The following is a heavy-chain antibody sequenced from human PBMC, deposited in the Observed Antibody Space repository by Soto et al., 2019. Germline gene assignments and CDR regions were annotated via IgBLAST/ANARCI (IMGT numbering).Heavy chain of an antibody. D-gene: IGHD1-1*01. CDR3: ARIPSTGPYYFDY. Sequence: EYLKVSWNACGYRFTSYWIVWVRQMPGKGLEWMGIIYPGDSDTRYSPSLQGQVTISADKSISTASLQWSSLKASDTAMYYCARIPSTGPYYFDYWGREPWSPYPQ. J-gene: IGHJ4*02. CDR1: GYRFTSYW. CDR2: IYPGDSDT. V-gene: IGHV5-51*01.